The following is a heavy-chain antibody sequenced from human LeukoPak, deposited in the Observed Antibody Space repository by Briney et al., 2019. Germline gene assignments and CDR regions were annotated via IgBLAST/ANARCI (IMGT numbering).Heavy chain of an antibody. CDR1: GFSFSSYW. Sequence: GGSLRLSCAASGFSFSSYWMHWVRQAPRKGLVWVSRINIDGSSTTYAESVKGRFTISRDNAKNTLYLQMNSLRAEDTAVYYCARPTYNWNGVWDYWGQGTLVTVSS. D-gene: IGHD1-20*01. V-gene: IGHV3-74*01. CDR3: ARPTYNWNGVWDY. CDR2: INIDGSST. J-gene: IGHJ4*02.